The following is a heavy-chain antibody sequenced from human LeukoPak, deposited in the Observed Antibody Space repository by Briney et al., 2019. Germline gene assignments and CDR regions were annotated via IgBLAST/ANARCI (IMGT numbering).Heavy chain of an antibody. Sequence: SVKVSCKASGGTFSSYAISWVRQAPGQGLEWMGGIIPIFGTANYAQKFQGRVTITTDESTSTAYMELSSLRSEDTAVYYCASPLGVDWNDDDVGAFDIWGQGTMVTVSS. V-gene: IGHV1-69*05. CDR2: IIPIFGTA. J-gene: IGHJ3*02. CDR3: ASPLGVDWNDDDVGAFDI. D-gene: IGHD1-1*01. CDR1: GGTFSSYA.